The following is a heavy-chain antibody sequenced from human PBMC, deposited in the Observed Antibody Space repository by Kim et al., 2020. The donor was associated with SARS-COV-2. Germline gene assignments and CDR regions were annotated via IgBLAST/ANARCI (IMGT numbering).Heavy chain of an antibody. J-gene: IGHJ4*02. CDR3: GRDLRLGRPGGLDY. Sequence: GGSLRLSCAASEFTFSRYSMNWVRQAPGKGLEWVSTISRNSDYIYYADSVEGRFTISRDNAKNSLYLQMNSLRADDTAMYYCGRDLRLGRPGGLDYWGQGTLVTVSS. CDR1: EFTFSRYS. D-gene: IGHD3-10*01. V-gene: IGHV3-21*01. CDR2: ISRNSDYI.